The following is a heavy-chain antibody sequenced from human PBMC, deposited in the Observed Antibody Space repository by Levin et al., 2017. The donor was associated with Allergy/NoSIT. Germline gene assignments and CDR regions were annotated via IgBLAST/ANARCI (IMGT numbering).Heavy chain of an antibody. CDR1: GGSISSYY. V-gene: IGHV4-59*01. J-gene: IGHJ4*02. CDR3: ARRAIAADSGFDY. CDR2: IYYSGST. D-gene: IGHD6-13*01. Sequence: TPSETLSLTCTVSGGSISSYYWSWIRQPPGKGLEWIGYIYYSGSTNYNPSLKSRVTISVDTSKNQFSLKLSSVTAADTAVYYCARRAIAADSGFDYWGQGTLVTVSS.